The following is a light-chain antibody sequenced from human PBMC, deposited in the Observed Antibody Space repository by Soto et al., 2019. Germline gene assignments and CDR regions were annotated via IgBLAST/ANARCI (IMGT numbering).Light chain of an antibody. CDR2: KNN. Sequence: QSVLTQPPSASATPGQRVTISCSGSSSNIGSYYVYWYQQLPGTAPKLLIYKNNQRPSGVPDRFSGSKSGTSASLAISGLRSEDEADYYCAAWDDSLSGVVFGGGTKVTVL. V-gene: IGLV1-47*01. CDR3: AAWDDSLSGVV. CDR1: SSNIGSYY. J-gene: IGLJ3*02.